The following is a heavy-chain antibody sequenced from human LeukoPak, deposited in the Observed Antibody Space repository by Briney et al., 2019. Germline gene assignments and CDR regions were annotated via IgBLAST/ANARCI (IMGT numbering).Heavy chain of an antibody. D-gene: IGHD3-10*01. CDR2: IHASEIT. CDR1: GGSINNFY. J-gene: IGHJ6*03. Sequence: SETLSLTCTFSGGSINNFYWSWIRQPAGKGLEWIGRIHASEITNYNPSLKSRVTMSVDTSKNQFSLKLSSVTAADTAVYYCARGSNYYGSGSAYYYYMDVWGKGTTVTVS. CDR3: ARGSNYYGSGSAYYYYMDV. V-gene: IGHV4-4*07.